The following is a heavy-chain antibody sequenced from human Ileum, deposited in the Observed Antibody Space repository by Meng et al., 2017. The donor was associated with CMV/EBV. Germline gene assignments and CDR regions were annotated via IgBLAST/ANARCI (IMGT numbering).Heavy chain of an antibody. CDR2: ITRSGTTM. Sequence: GGSLRLSCAASGFIFSDYEMNWVRQAPGKGLEWVSYITRSGTTMHYAGSVKGRFTISRDNAKNSLYLQMSSLRDEDTAVYYCARSFFGSGSYYSQYWGQGTLVTVSS. J-gene: IGHJ4*02. D-gene: IGHD3-10*01. CDR1: GFIFSDYE. CDR3: ARSFFGSGSYYSQY. V-gene: IGHV3-48*03.